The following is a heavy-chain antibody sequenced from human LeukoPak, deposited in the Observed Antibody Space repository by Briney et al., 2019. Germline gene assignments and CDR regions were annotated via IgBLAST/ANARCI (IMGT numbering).Heavy chain of an antibody. D-gene: IGHD1-26*01. J-gene: IGHJ5*02. Sequence: SETLSLTCTVSGASISPYYWSWIRQPPGEGLEWIGYFYYTGSTDYNTSLKNRVTISLDTSKNQFSLRLSSVTAADTALYYCGRGGNWFDPWGQGTLVTVSS. CDR2: FYYTGST. V-gene: IGHV4-59*01. CDR1: GASISPYY. CDR3: GRGGNWFDP.